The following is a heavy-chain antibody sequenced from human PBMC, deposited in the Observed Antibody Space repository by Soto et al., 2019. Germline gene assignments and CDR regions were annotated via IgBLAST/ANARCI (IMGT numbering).Heavy chain of an antibody. D-gene: IGHD3-10*01. CDR2: TIPSGGST. CDR1: GYTFTSYY. CDR3: ASPDLPGSGSYYNPSYYYGMDV. J-gene: IGHJ6*02. V-gene: IGHV1-46*01. Sequence: GAPVKVSCKASGYTFTSYYVHWVRQAPGQGLEWMGITIPSGGSTSYAQKFQGRVTMTRDTSTSTVYMELSSLRSEDTAVYYCASPDLPGSGSYYNPSYYYGMDVWGQGTTVTVSS.